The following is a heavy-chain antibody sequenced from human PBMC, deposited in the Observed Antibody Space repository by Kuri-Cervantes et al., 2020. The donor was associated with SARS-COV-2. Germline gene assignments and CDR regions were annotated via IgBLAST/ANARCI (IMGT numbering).Heavy chain of an antibody. D-gene: IGHD3-22*01. CDR1: GFTFSTYS. V-gene: IGHV3-48*02. Sequence: GGSLRLSCATSGFTFSTYSMNWVRQAPGKGLEWVSYISGSSSRIYYADSVKGRFTISRDYAKNSVYLQMNSLRDEDTAVYYCARDQTYYYDSSGYPGDYWGQGTLVTVSS. J-gene: IGHJ4*02. CDR3: ARDQTYYYDSSGYPGDY. CDR2: ISGSSSRI.